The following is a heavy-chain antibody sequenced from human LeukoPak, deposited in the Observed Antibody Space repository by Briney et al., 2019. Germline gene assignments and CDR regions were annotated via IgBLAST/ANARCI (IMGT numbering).Heavy chain of an antibody. J-gene: IGHJ4*02. CDR2: INHSGST. D-gene: IGHD4-23*01. Sequence: SETLSLTCAVYGGSFSGYYWSWIRQPPGKGLEWIGEINHSGSTNYNPSLKSRVTISVDTSKNQFSLKLSSVIAADTAVYYCARGSVVRSNYYFDYWGQGTLVTVSS. CDR3: ARGSVVRSNYYFDY. CDR1: GGSFSGYY. V-gene: IGHV4-34*01.